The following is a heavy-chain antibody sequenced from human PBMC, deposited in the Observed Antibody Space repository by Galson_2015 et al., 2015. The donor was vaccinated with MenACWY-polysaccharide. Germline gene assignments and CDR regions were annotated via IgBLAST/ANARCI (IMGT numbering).Heavy chain of an antibody. CDR2: ISVYNGNT. D-gene: IGHD4-17*01. Sequence: SVTVSCKAGGITLTDYFFHWVRQAPGQGLEWLGWISVYNGNTKYAQNLQVRVTMTTDTSTSTAYMELRSMRSDDTAVYYCARDFLCTVSKRPGYWGQGTLVTVSS. CDR3: ARDFLCTVSKRPGY. CDR1: GITLTDYF. J-gene: IGHJ4*02. V-gene: IGHV1-18*01.